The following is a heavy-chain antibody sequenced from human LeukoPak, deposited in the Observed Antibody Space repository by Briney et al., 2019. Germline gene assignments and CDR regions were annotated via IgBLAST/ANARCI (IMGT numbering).Heavy chain of an antibody. Sequence: GGSLRLSCAASGFTFNSYGMHWVRRAPGKGLEWVAFIRHDGTNKYYADSVKGRFTISRDNSKNTLFLQMSSLRVEDTAAYYCGRDVSDTVVVITHNFDFWGQGTLVTVSS. CDR2: IRHDGTNK. V-gene: IGHV3-30*02. CDR3: GRDVSDTVVVITHNFDF. D-gene: IGHD3-22*01. J-gene: IGHJ4*02. CDR1: GFTFNSYG.